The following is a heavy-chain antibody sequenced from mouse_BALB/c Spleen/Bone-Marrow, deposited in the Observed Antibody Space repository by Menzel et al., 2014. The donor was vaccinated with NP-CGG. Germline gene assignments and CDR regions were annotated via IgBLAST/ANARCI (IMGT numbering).Heavy chain of an antibody. V-gene: IGHV14-3*02. D-gene: IGHD3-3*01. J-gene: IGHJ3*01. CDR3: AGDGAY. Sequence: VQLKQSGAELVKPGASVKLSCTASGFNIKDTYMHWVKQRPEQGLEWIGRIDPANGNAKYDPKFQGKATITADTSSNTAYLQLSSLTSEDTAVYYCAGDGAYWGQGTLVTVSA. CDR1: GFNIKDTY. CDR2: IDPANGNA.